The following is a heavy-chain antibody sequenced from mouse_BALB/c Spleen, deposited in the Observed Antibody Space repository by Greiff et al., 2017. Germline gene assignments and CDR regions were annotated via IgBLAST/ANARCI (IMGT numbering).Heavy chain of an antibody. J-gene: IGHJ4*01. CDR3: ARNRYDGAMDY. CDR2: INPGSGGT. V-gene: IGHV1-54*01. CDR1: GYAFTNYL. D-gene: IGHD2-14*01. Sequence: QVQLQQSGAELVRPGTSVKVSCKASGYAFTNYLIEWVKQRPGQGLEWIGVINPGSGGTNYNEKFKGKATLTADKSSSTAYMQLSSLTSDDSAVYFCARNRYDGAMDYWGQGTSVTVSS.